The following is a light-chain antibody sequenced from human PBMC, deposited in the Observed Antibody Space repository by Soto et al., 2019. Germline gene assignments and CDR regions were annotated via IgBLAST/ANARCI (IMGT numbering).Light chain of an antibody. Sequence: QSALTQPASVSGSPGQSITISCTGTSSDVGTYNLVSWYQLHPGNAPKLIIYQGTKRPSGVSDRFSASKSGITASLTISGLLAEDQADYYCCSYAPSSTYVFGPGTKLTVL. J-gene: IGLJ1*01. CDR1: SSDVGTYNL. V-gene: IGLV2-23*01. CDR2: QGT. CDR3: CSYAPSSTYV.